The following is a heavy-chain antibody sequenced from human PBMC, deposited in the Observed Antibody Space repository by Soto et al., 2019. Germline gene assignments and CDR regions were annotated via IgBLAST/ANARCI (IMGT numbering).Heavy chain of an antibody. Sequence: LRLSCAASGFTVSNNYMSWVRQAPGKGLEWVSIIYSSGSTYYADSVKGRFTISRDNSKNTLYLQMNSLRAEDTAVYYCATWHLREHAYDIWGQGTMVTVSS. D-gene: IGHD5-12*01. CDR3: ATWHLREHAYDI. CDR2: IYSSGST. V-gene: IGHV3-53*01. J-gene: IGHJ3*02. CDR1: GFTVSNNY.